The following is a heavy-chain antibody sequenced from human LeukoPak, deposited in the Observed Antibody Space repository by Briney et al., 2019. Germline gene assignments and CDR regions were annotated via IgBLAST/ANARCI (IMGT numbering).Heavy chain of an antibody. V-gene: IGHV3-21*01. CDR1: GFTFSSYS. D-gene: IGHD5-24*01. Sequence: KPGGSLRLSCAASGFTFSSYSMNWVRQAPGKGLECVLSISSRSSNLYYADSVKGRFTISRDNAKNSLSLQMNSLRAEDTALYYCARDGGVDGYNSYFDYWGQGNLVTVSS. CDR3: ARDGGVDGYNSYFDY. J-gene: IGHJ4*02. CDR2: ISSRSSNL.